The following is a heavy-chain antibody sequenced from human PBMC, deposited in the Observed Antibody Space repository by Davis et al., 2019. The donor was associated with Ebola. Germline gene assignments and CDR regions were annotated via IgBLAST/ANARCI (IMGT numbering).Heavy chain of an antibody. CDR1: GFTFSSYA. CDR3: AKESIEMAAPYFDY. J-gene: IGHJ4*02. V-gene: IGHV3-23*01. D-gene: IGHD5-24*01. Sequence: GESLKISCAASGFTFSSYAMSWVRQAPGKGLEWVSAISGSDGSTYYADSVKGRFTISRDNSKNTLYLQMNSLRAEDTAVYYCAKESIEMAAPYFDYWGQGTLVTVSS. CDR2: ISGSDGST.